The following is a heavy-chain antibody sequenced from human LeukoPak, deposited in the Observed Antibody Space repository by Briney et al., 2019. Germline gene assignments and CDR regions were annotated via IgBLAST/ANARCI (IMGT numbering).Heavy chain of an antibody. J-gene: IGHJ4*02. CDR1: GFIFSTYS. D-gene: IGHD5-18*01. CDR3: ARENSELWLGGYYFDY. CDR2: INSVSSNI. V-gene: IGHV3-48*01. Sequence: GGSLRLSCTASGFIFSTYSMNWVRQAPGKGLEWLSYINSVSSNIYYADSVKGRFTISRDNAKNTLHLYMDSLRAEDTAVYYCARENSELWLGGYYFDYWGQGTLVTVSS.